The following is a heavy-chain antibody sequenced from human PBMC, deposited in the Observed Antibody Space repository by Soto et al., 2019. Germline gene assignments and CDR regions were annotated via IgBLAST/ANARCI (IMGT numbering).Heavy chain of an antibody. CDR1: CYSIISGYH. CDR3: ARQDRVVAEGRWFDP. Sequence: SETLSLTCTFSCYSIISGYHWAWTRQPPGKGLEWLGSVHYSGNTYYNPSLKSRLTISVDKSKNQFSLNLSSVTAADTAVYYCARQDRVVAEGRWFDPWGQGTLVTVSS. D-gene: IGHD2-15*01. V-gene: IGHV4-38-2*02. J-gene: IGHJ5*02. CDR2: VHYSGNT.